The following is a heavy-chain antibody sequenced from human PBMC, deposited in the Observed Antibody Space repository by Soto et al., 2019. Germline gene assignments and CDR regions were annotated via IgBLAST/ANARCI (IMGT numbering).Heavy chain of an antibody. CDR3: ARERQSLEYSSSSGYYYYYYGMDV. D-gene: IGHD6-6*01. V-gene: IGHV1-2*04. CDR1: GYTFTGYY. J-gene: IGHJ6*02. Sequence: ASVKVSCTASGYTFTGYYMHWVRQAPGQGLEWMGWINPNSGGTNYAQKFQGWVTMTRDTSISTAYMELSRLRSDDTAVYYCARERQSLEYSSSSGYYYYYYGMDVWGQGTTVTVSS. CDR2: INPNSGGT.